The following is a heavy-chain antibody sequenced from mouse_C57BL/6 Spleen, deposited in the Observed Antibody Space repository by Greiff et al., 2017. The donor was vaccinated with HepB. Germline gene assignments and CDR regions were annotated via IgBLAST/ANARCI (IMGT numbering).Heavy chain of an antibody. CDR2: IYPGGGYT. Sequence: VQGVESGAELVRPGTSVKMSCKASGYTFTNYWIGWAKQRPGHGLEWIGDIYPGGGYTNYNEKFKGKATLTADKSSSTAYMQFSSLTSEDSAIYYCARSSYGSSWFDYWGQGTTLTVSS. CDR3: ARSSYGSSWFDY. J-gene: IGHJ2*01. D-gene: IGHD1-1*01. CDR1: GYTFTNYW. V-gene: IGHV1-63*01.